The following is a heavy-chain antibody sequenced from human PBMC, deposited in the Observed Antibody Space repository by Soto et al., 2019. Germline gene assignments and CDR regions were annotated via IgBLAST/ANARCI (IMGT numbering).Heavy chain of an antibody. CDR2: IWYDGSNK. CDR3: AKSSGGSSPPTLWY. D-gene: IGHD6-6*01. V-gene: IGHV3-30*02. CDR1: GFTFSSYG. Sequence: GSLRLSCAASGFTFSSYGMHWVRQAPGKGLEWVAVIWYDGSNKYYADSVKGRFTISRDNSKNTLYLQMNSLRAEDTAVYYCAKSSGGSSPPTLWYWGQGTLVTVSS. J-gene: IGHJ4*02.